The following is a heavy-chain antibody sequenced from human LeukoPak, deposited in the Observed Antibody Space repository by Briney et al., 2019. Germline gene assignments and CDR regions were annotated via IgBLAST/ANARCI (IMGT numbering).Heavy chain of an antibody. D-gene: IGHD3-10*01. Sequence: PSETLSLTCTVSGGSISSYYWSWIRQPPGKGLEWIGYIYYSGSTNYNPSLKSRVTISVDTSKNQFSPKVSSVTAADTAVYYCASNYYGSGSLDYWGQGNLVTVSS. CDR2: IYYSGST. CDR3: ASNYYGSGSLDY. J-gene: IGHJ4*02. V-gene: IGHV4-59*08. CDR1: GGSISSYY.